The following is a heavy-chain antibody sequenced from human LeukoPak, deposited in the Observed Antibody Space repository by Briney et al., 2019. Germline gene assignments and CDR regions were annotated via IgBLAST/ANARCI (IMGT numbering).Heavy chain of an antibody. D-gene: IGHD3-22*01. V-gene: IGHV4-34*01. CDR3: ARHRGYYDSSYYFYYYYYMDV. Sequence: SETLSLTCAVYGGSFSGYYWSWIRQPPGKGLEWIGTIYYSGNTYFNPSLKSRVTISVDTSKNQFSLKLSSVTAADTAVYYCARHRGYYDSSYYFYYYYYMDVWGKGTTVTVSS. J-gene: IGHJ6*03. CDR1: GGSFSGYY. CDR2: IYYSGNT.